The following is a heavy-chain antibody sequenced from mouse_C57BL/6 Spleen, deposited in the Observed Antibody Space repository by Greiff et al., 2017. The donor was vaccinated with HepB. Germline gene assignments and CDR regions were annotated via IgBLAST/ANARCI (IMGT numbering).Heavy chain of an antibody. J-gene: IGHJ2*01. V-gene: IGHV1-85*01. CDR2: IYPRDGST. Sequence: VQLQQSGPELVKPGASVKLSCKASGYTFTSYDINWVKQRPGQGLEWIGWIYPRDGSTKYNEKFKGKAKLTVDISSSTAYMALHILTSVDSAVYFWSRYHYYGSSGYFDYWGQGTTLTVSS. CDR3: SRYHYYGSSGYFDY. D-gene: IGHD1-1*01. CDR1: GYTFTSYD.